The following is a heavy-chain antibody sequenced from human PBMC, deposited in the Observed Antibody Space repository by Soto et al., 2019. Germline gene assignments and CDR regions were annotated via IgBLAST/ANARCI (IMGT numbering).Heavy chain of an antibody. CDR3: TIYDYIWGNYRYRWAY. J-gene: IGHJ4*02. Sequence: EVQLVESGGGLVKPGGSLRLSCAASGFTFSDSWMGWVRQGPGRGLEWVGRILSKTDGGTTDYAAPVKGRFTISRDDSKNTLYLQMNSLKSEDTAVYYCTIYDYIWGNYRYRWAYWGQGTLGTVSS. CDR1: GFTFSDSW. CDR2: ILSKTDGGTT. D-gene: IGHD3-16*02. V-gene: IGHV3-15*01.